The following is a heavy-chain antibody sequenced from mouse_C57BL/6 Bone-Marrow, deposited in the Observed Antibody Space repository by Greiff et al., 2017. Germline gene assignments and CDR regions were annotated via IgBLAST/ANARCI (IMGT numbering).Heavy chain of an antibody. CDR1: GFTFSDYG. D-gene: IGHD2-4*01. V-gene: IGHV5-17*01. CDR3: ASGLRAYAKDY. Sequence: EVKLVESGGGLVKPGGSLKLSCAASGFTFSDYGMHWVRQAPEKGLEWVAYISSGSSTIYYADTVKGRFTISTDNAKNTMFLQMTSLRSEDTAMYYCASGLRAYAKDYWGQGTSVTVSS. CDR2: ISSGSSTI. J-gene: IGHJ4*01.